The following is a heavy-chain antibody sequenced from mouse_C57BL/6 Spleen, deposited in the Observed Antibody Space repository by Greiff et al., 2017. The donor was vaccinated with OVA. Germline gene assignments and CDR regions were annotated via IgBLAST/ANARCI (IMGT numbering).Heavy chain of an antibody. CDR3: ARERDGYYRYFDV. D-gene: IGHD2-3*01. V-gene: IGHV5-4*01. J-gene: IGHJ1*03. Sequence: EVQLQESGGGLVKPGGSLKLSCAASGFTFSSYAMSWVRQTPEKRLEWVATISDGGSYTYYPDNVKGRFTISRDNAKNNLYLQMSHLKSEDTAMYYCARERDGYYRYFDVWGTGTTVTVSS. CDR1: GFTFSSYA. CDR2: ISDGGSYT.